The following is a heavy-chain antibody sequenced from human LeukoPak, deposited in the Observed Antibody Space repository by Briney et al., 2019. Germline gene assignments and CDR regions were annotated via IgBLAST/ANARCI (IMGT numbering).Heavy chain of an antibody. V-gene: IGHV4-4*07. CDR2: IYSSGSS. D-gene: IGHD3-9*01. J-gene: IGHJ4*02. CDR3: ARDSADILTGFFEQ. CDR1: GGSISSYW. Sequence: SETLSLTCTASGGSISSYWWSWIRQPAGKGLEWIGRIYSSGSSNYNFALESRVTISVDKLKNQFSLKLSSVTAADTAVYYCARDSADILTGFFEQWGQGTLVTVSS.